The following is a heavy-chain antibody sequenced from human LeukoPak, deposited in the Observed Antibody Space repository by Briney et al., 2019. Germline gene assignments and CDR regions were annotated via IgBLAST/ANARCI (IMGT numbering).Heavy chain of an antibody. Sequence: GGSLRLSCEDSGFTFSNYWMSWVRQAPGQGVEWVANIKQDGSEKYYVDSVKGRFTISRDNAKNSLYLQMNSLRAEDTAVYYCARAVYYGSGSSFFDYWGQGTLVTVSS. J-gene: IGHJ4*02. D-gene: IGHD3-10*01. CDR3: ARAVYYGSGSSFFDY. CDR2: IKQDGSEK. V-gene: IGHV3-7*01. CDR1: GFTFSNYW.